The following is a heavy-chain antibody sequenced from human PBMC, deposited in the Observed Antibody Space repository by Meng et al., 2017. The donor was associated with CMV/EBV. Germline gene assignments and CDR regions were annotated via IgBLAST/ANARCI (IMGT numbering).Heavy chain of an antibody. V-gene: IGHV3-23*01. CDR3: AKGGEGYSYGYDY. D-gene: IGHD5-18*01. J-gene: IGHJ4*02. CDR1: GFTFSSYA. CDR2: ISGSGGST. Sequence: GESLKISCAASGFTFSSYAMSWVRQAPGKGLEWASAISGSGGSTYYADSVKGRFTISRDNSKNTLYLQMNSLRAEDTAVYYCAKGGEGYSYGYDYWGQGTLVTVSS.